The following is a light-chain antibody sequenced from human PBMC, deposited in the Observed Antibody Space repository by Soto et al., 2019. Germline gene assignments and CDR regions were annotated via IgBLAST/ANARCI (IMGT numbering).Light chain of an antibody. V-gene: IGKV3-15*01. CDR1: QSVSSN. CDR3: QQYNNWPTWT. CDR2: GAS. J-gene: IGKJ1*01. Sequence: EIVLTQSPSTLSLSPGERATLSCRASQSVSSNLAWYQQKPGQAPRLLIYGASTRATGIPARFSGSGSGTEFTLTISSLQSEDSAVYYCQQYNNWPTWTFGQGTKVDI.